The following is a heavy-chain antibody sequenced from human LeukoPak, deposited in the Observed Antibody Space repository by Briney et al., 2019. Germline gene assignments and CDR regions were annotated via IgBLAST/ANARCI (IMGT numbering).Heavy chain of an antibody. Sequence: GGSLRLSCAAFGFTYSSYEMHWVRQAPGKGLEYVSAISSNGDSTYYANFVKGRFIISRDNSKNTLYLQMGSLRPEDMAVYYCARDRPGDVWGEGTTVTVSS. V-gene: IGHV3-64*01. CDR1: GFTYSSYE. CDR3: ARDRPGDV. CDR2: ISSNGDST. J-gene: IGHJ6*04.